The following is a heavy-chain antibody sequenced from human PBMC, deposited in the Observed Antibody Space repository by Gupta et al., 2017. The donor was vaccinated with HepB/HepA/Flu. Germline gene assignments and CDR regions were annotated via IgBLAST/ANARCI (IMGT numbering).Heavy chain of an antibody. CDR1: GFTFSLCG. CDR3: AKVPTGYYYEGFDY. CDR2: ISYDGSHK. D-gene: IGHD3-22*01. Sequence: QVQLVESGGGVVRPGRSLRLSCAASGFTFSLCGMHWVRQAPGKGLEWVAVISYDGSHKYYADSVKGRFTISRDNSKNTLYLQMNSLRAEDTAVYYCAKVPTGYYYEGFDYWGQGTLVTVSS. V-gene: IGHV3-30*18. J-gene: IGHJ4*02.